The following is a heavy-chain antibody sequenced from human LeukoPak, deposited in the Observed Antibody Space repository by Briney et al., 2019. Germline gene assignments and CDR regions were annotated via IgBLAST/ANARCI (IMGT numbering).Heavy chain of an antibody. CDR2: IYYSGST. CDR3: ARDYGEYAAFDI. Sequence: KASQTLSLTCTVSGGSISSGGYYWSWIRQHPGKGLEWIGYIYYSGSTYYNPSLKSRVTISVDTSKNQFSLKLSSVTAADTAVYYCARDYGEYAAFDIWGQGTMVTVSS. J-gene: IGHJ3*02. CDR1: GGSISSGGYY. V-gene: IGHV4-31*03. D-gene: IGHD4-17*01.